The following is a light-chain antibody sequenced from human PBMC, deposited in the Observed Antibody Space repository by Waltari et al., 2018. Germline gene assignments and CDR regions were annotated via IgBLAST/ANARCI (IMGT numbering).Light chain of an antibody. V-gene: IGLV1-44*01. J-gene: IGLJ2*01. Sequence: QSVLTQTPSASGTPGQRVTISCSGSSFNIGSHTVNWYQQLPGTAPKLIMFGNNHRPSGVPGRFSGSNSGTSASLAISGLQSEDEADYYCGVWDDSLNGVVFGGGTKLTVL. CDR3: GVWDDSLNGVV. CDR1: SFNIGSHT. CDR2: GNN.